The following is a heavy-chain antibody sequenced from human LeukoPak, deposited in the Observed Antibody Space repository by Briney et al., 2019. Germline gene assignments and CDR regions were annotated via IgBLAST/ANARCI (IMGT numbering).Heavy chain of an antibody. CDR3: ARDLMITFGDYHNWFDP. J-gene: IGHJ5*02. CDR2: IYTSGST. CDR1: GGSLSSYY. Sequence: SETLSLTCTVSGGSLSSYYWSWIRQPAGKGLEWIGRIYTSGSTNYNPSLKSRVTMSVDTSKNQFSLKLSSVTAADTAVYYCARDLMITFGDYHNWFDPWGQGTLVTVSS. D-gene: IGHD3-16*01. V-gene: IGHV4-4*07.